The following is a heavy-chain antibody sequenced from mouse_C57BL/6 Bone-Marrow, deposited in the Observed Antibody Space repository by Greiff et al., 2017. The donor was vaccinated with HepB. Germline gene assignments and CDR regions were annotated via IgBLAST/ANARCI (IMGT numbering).Heavy chain of an antibody. CDR3: ARHPYYGSSYGGFFDY. V-gene: IGHV5-6*01. CDR1: GFTFSSYG. CDR2: ISSGGSYT. Sequence: VQLQQSGGDLVKPGGSLKLSCAASGFTFSSYGMSWVRQTPDKRLEWVATISSGGSYTYYPDSVKGRFTISRDNAKNTLYLQMSSLKSEDTAMYYCARHPYYGSSYGGFFDYWGQGTTLTVSS. D-gene: IGHD1-1*01. J-gene: IGHJ2*01.